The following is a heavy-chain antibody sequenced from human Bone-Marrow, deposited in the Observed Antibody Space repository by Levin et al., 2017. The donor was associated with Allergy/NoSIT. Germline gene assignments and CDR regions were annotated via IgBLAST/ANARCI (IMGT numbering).Heavy chain of an antibody. CDR1: GYTFTAHY. J-gene: IGHJ3*01. D-gene: IGHD5-18*01. CDR2: INPNSDGT. CDR3: AREGNVDSTMVNAFDV. V-gene: IGHV1-2*02. Sequence: ASVKVSCTASGYTFTAHYIHWVRQAPGQGLEWMGWINPNSDGTKFAQKFHGRVTMTRDTSVSTAYLELSSLRSDDTAVYYCAREGNVDSTMVNAFDVWGQGTMLTISS.